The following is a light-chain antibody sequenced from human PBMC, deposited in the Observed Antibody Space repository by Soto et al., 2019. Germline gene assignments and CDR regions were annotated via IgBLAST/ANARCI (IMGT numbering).Light chain of an antibody. Sequence: EIVLTQSPATLSLSPGERATLSCRASQSVSVNLAWFQQKPGQAPRLLIFHASQRAAGIPARFGGSGSGTDFTLTTSSLEPEDFAVYYCQERSRWPRGTFGGGTKVDIK. CDR1: QSVSVN. CDR2: HAS. V-gene: IGKV3-11*01. CDR3: QERSRWPRGT. J-gene: IGKJ4*01.